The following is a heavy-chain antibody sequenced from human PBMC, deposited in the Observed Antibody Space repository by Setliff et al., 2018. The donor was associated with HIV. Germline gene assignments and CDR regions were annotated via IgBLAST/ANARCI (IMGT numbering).Heavy chain of an antibody. J-gene: IGHJ4*02. D-gene: IGHD3-10*01. CDR1: GYKFNSYG. Sequence: ASVKVSCKTSGYKFNSYGISWVRQAPGQGLEWMGWISAYNGDTEYAQNLQGRVTMTTDTSTSTAYMELTSLKSDDTAVYYCARSISGPYFDYWGRGTLVTVSS. CDR3: ARSISGPYFDY. CDR2: ISAYNGDT. V-gene: IGHV1-18*01.